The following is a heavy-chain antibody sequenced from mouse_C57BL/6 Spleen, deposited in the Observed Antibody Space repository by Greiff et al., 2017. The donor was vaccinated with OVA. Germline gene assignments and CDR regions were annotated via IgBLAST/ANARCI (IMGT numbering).Heavy chain of an antibody. J-gene: IGHJ1*03. CDR2: ISSGGGYI. V-gene: IGHV5-9-1*02. CDR1: GFTFSSYA. Sequence: EVQGVESGEGLVKPGGSLKLSCAASGFTFSSYAMSWVRQTPEKRLEWVAYISSGGGYIYYADTVKGRFTISRDNARNTLYLQMSSLKSEDTAMYYCTRDTGNAYHWYFDVWGTGTTVTVSS. D-gene: IGHD5-1-1*01. CDR3: TRDTGNAYHWYFDV.